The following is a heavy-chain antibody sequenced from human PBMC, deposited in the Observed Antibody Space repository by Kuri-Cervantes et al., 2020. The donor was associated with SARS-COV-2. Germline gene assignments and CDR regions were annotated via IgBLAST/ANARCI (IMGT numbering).Heavy chain of an antibody. CDR1: GGSISSGDYY. J-gene: IGHJ5*02. CDR3: ARDHPVHVGRFLGLSWFDP. V-gene: IGHV4-30-4*01. D-gene: IGHD3-3*01. Sequence: LRLSCTVSGGSISSGDYYWSWIRQPPGKGLEWIGYIYYSGSTYYNPSLKSRVTISVDTSKNQFSLKLSSVTAADTAVYYCARDHPVHVGRFLGLSWFDPWGQGTLVTVSS. CDR2: IYYSGST.